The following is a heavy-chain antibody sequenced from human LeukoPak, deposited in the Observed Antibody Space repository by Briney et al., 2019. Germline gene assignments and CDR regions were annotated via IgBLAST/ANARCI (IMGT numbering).Heavy chain of an antibody. Sequence: GSLRLSCAASGFTFRNYVIHWVRQAPGKGLEWVAVTSSDLNVKLYADSVKGRFTISRDNSRSTLYLQMNSLRPEDTAIYYCAREGYYGSGSPPSLYFDYWGQGTLVTVSS. CDR3: AREGYYGSGSPPSLYFDY. J-gene: IGHJ4*02. CDR1: GFTFRNYV. CDR2: TSSDLNVK. V-gene: IGHV3-30-3*01. D-gene: IGHD3-10*01.